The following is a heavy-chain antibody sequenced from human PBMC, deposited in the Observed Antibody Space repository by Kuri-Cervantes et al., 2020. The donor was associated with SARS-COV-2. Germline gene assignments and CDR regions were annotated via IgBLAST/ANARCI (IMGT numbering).Heavy chain of an antibody. CDR3: ARFPHFDY. Sequence: GSLRLSCTVSGGSISSSSYYWGWIRQPPGKGLEWIGSIYYSGSTYYNPSLKSRVTISVDTSKNQFSLKLSSVTAADTAMYYFARFPHFDYWGQGTLVTVSS. V-gene: IGHV4-39*01. CDR2: IYYSGST. J-gene: IGHJ4*02. CDR1: GGSISSSSYY.